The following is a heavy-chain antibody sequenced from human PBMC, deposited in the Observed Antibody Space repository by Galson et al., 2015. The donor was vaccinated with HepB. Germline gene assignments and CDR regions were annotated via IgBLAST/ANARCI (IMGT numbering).Heavy chain of an antibody. CDR3: ARGSLLGPFYDY. CDR1: GFNLSSYT. Sequence: SLRLSCAASGFNLSSYTMNWVRQAPGKGLEWVSSISSSSTYIYSADSVKGQFTISRDNAKNSVYLQMNSLRAEDTAVYYCARGSLLGPFYDYWGQGTLVTVSS. CDR2: ISSSSTYI. V-gene: IGHV3-21*01. J-gene: IGHJ4*02. D-gene: IGHD2-8*02.